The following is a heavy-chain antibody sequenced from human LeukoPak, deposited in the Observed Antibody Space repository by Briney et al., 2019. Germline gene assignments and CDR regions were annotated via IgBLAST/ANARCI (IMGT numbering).Heavy chain of an antibody. D-gene: IGHD6-13*01. J-gene: IGHJ5*02. V-gene: IGHV4-34*01. Sequence: SETLSLTCAVYGGSFSGYYWSWIRQPPGKGLEWIGEINHSGSTNYNPSPKSRATISVDTSKNQFSLKLSSVTAADTAVYYCARGRGIGAAAGNNWFDPWGQGTLVTVSS. CDR2: INHSGST. CDR1: GGSFSGYY. CDR3: ARGRGIGAAAGNNWFDP.